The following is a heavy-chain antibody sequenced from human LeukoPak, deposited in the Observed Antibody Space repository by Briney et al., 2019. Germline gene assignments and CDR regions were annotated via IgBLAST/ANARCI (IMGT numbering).Heavy chain of an antibody. CDR1: GFTFSSYS. V-gene: IGHV3-48*04. J-gene: IGHJ4*02. D-gene: IGHD1-26*01. CDR2: ITTSGSPI. Sequence: PGGSLRLSCAASGFTFSSYSMHWVRQAPGKGLEWVSSITTSGSPISYADSVKGRFTISRDNAKTSLYLQMNSLRAEDTAVYYCARVVGATKLDYWGQGTLVTVSS. CDR3: ARVVGATKLDY.